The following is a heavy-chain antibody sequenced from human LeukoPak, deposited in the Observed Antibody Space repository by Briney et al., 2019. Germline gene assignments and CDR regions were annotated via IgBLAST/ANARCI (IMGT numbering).Heavy chain of an antibody. CDR1: GFTFINAW. CDR2: IKSKIDGGTT. J-gene: IGHJ4*02. V-gene: IGHV3-15*01. CDR3: ARDERHTSGSYSPVFGYFDY. D-gene: IGHD1-26*01. Sequence: GGSLRLSCAASGFTFINAWMSWVRQAPGKGLEWVGRIKSKIDGGTTDYVAPVKGRFTISRDNSKNTLYLQMNSLRAEDTAVYYCARDERHTSGSYSPVFGYFDYWGQGTLVTVSS.